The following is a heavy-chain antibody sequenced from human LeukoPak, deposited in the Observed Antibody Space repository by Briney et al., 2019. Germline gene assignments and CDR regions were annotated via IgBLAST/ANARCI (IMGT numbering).Heavy chain of an antibody. D-gene: IGHD2-2*01. CDR2: IIPIFGTA. V-gene: IGHV1-69*01. Sequence: PVKVSCKASGGTFSSYAISWVRQAPGQGLEWMGGIIPIFGTANYAQKFQGRVTITADESTSTAYMELSSLRSEDTAVYYCAHITPNQLLHDYWGQGTLVTVSS. CDR1: GGTFSSYA. CDR3: AHITPNQLLHDY. J-gene: IGHJ4*02.